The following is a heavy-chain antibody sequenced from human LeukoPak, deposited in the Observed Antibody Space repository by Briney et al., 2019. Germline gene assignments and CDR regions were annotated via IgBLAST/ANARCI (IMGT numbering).Heavy chain of an antibody. J-gene: IGHJ4*02. CDR3: ARHGAGAARPLDY. D-gene: IGHD6-6*01. CDR1: GGSISSYY. V-gene: IGHV4-59*08. Sequence: SETLSLTCTVSGGSISSYYWSWIRQPPGKGLEWIGYIDYSGSTNYNPSLKSRVTISVDTSKNQFSLKLSSVTAADTAVYYCARHGAGAARPLDYWGQGTLVTVSS. CDR2: IDYSGST.